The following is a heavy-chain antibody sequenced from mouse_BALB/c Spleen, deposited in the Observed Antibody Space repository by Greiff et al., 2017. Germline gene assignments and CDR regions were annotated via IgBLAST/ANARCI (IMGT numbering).Heavy chain of an antibody. CDR3: ARDGIYYEYDDPFFAY. CDR1: GYSITSDYA. Sequence: DVKLVESGPGLVKPSQSLSLTCTVTGYSITSDYAWNWIRQFPGNKLEWMGYISYSGSTSYNPSLKSRISITRDTSKNQFFLQLNSVTTEDTATYYCARDGIYYEYDDPFFAYWGQGTLVTVSA. V-gene: IGHV3-2*02. CDR2: ISYSGST. D-gene: IGHD2-4*01. J-gene: IGHJ3*01.